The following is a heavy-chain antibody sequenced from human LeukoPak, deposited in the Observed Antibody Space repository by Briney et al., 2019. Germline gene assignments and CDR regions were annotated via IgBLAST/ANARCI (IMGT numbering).Heavy chain of an antibody. Sequence: SVKVSCKXSGGTFSSYAISWVRQAPGQGLEWMGRIIPIFGTANYAQKFQGRVTITTDESTSTAYMELSSLRSEDTAVYYCARASDYVWGSYRYRPHYYYMDVWGKGTTVTVSS. V-gene: IGHV1-69*05. J-gene: IGHJ6*03. D-gene: IGHD3-16*02. CDR1: GGTFSSYA. CDR2: IIPIFGTA. CDR3: ARASDYVWGSYRYRPHYYYMDV.